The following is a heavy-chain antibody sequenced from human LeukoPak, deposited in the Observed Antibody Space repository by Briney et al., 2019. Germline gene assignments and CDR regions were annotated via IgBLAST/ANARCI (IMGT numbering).Heavy chain of an antibody. CDR2: FYTIGST. CDR1: GDSISRYY. V-gene: IGHV4-4*07. Sequence: SETLSLTCTVSGDSISRYYWSRIRQPAGKGLEWIGRFYTIGSTNYNPSLKSRVTMSLDTSKNQFSLTLNSVTAADTAVYYCARSAPSVTSYYFDSWGQGTLVTVSS. D-gene: IGHD4-17*01. J-gene: IGHJ4*02. CDR3: ARSAPSVTSYYFDS.